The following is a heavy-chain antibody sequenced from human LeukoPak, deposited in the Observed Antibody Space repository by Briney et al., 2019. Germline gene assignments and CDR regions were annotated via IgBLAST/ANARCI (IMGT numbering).Heavy chain of an antibody. V-gene: IGHV3-21*01. J-gene: IGHJ4*02. Sequence: GGSLRLSCAASGFTFSSYAMSWVRQAPGKGLEWVSSISSSSSYIYYADSVKGRFTISRDNAKNSLYLQMNSLRAEDTAVYYCASSPTDYGDYWGQGTLVTVSS. CDR1: GFTFSSYA. CDR2: ISSSSSYI. D-gene: IGHD1-14*01. CDR3: ASSPTDYGDY.